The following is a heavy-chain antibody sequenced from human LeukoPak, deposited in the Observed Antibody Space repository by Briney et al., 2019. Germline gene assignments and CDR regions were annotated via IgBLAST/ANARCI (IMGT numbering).Heavy chain of an antibody. D-gene: IGHD3-3*01. V-gene: IGHV4-39*01. Sequence: SETLSLTCTASGGSIISSNYYWGWIRQPPGKGLEWIGQIYYSGSIYYNPSLNSRVTLSVDTSKNQFSLKVSSVTAADTAVYYCARHYDFWSNYRYYYYGMDVWGRGTTVTVSS. CDR2: IYYSGSI. CDR1: GGSIISSNYY. J-gene: IGHJ6*02. CDR3: ARHYDFWSNYRYYYYGMDV.